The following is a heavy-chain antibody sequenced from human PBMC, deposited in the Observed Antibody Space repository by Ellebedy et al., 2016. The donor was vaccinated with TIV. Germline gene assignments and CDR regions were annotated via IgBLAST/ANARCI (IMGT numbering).Heavy chain of an antibody. Sequence: SQTLPLTCAISGDSVSSNSVAWHWIRQSPSRGLEWLGRTYYRSKWYNEYAVSVKSRITINPDTSKNQFPLQLNSLTPEDQALYYCVRGSRGAFDIWGQGTMVTVSS. CDR1: GDSVSSNSVA. V-gene: IGHV6-1*01. CDR3: VRGSRGAFDI. CDR2: TYYRSKWYN. J-gene: IGHJ3*02.